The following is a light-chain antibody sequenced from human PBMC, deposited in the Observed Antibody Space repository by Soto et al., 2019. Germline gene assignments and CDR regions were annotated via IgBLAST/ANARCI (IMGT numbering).Light chain of an antibody. V-gene: IGKV1-5*03. CDR2: KAS. CDR3: QQYDSYSWT. J-gene: IGKJ1*01. Sequence: DIQMTQSPSTLSASVGDRVTITCRASQSVSNSLAWYQQKPGKDPQLLIYKASTLESGVPSRFSGSGSGTEFTLTISSLQPDDFATYYCQQYDSYSWTFGQGTKVVIK. CDR1: QSVSNS.